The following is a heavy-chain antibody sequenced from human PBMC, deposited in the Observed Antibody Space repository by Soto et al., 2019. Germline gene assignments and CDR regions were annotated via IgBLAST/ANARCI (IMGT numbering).Heavy chain of an antibody. CDR2: IYYTGTT. D-gene: IGHD3-22*01. CDR3: ARLGGYYQALDT. V-gene: IGHV4-59*08. J-gene: IGHJ5*02. Sequence: PSQTMSLTCTVSDGSISPYYWSWIRQPPGKGLEWIGYIYYTGTTRYNPSLKSRVTTSVDTSKNQFSLKLSSVTAADTAVYYCARLGGYYQALDTWGQGTLVTVSS. CDR1: DGSISPYY.